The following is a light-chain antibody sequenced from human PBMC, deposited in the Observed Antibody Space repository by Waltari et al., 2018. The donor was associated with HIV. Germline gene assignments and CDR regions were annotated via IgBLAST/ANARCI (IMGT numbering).Light chain of an antibody. Sequence: DIVMTQSPDSLAVSLGERATINCKSSQSVLYSSNNKNYLAWYQQKPGQPPKLLIYWASTRESGVPDRFSGSGSGTDFTLTISSLQAEDAALYYCQQYYDTPLTFGGGTKVEIK. CDR3: QQYYDTPLT. CDR1: QSVLYSSNNKNY. V-gene: IGKV4-1*01. CDR2: WAS. J-gene: IGKJ4*01.